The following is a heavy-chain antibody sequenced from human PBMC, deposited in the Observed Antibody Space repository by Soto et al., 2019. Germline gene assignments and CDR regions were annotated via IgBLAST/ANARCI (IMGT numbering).Heavy chain of an antibody. CDR1: GGFPSESY. Sequence: SETLSLTCAVYGGFPSESYWTWIRQPPGKGLEWIGEINHVGGTNYNPSLKSRVTMSVDTSQNQFSLRLISVTAADTAMYFCVRIRYQLPSSVLWLDPWGQGTPVTVSS. D-gene: IGHD3-16*01. CDR2: INHVGGT. J-gene: IGHJ5*02. CDR3: VRIRYQLPSSVLWLDP. V-gene: IGHV4-34*01.